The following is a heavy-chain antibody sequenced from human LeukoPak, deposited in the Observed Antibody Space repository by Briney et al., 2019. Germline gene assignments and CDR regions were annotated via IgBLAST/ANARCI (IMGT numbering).Heavy chain of an antibody. CDR2: IKQDGSEK. CDR3: ARATYDSVDY. CDR1: GFTFSNYW. D-gene: IGHD3-22*01. Sequence: PGGSLRLSCAASGFTFSNYWMNWVRQAPGKGLEWVANIKQDGSEKYYVDSVKGRFTISRDNGKNSLYLQMNSLRAEDTAVYYCARATYDSVDYWGQGTLVTVSS. J-gene: IGHJ4*02. V-gene: IGHV3-7*04.